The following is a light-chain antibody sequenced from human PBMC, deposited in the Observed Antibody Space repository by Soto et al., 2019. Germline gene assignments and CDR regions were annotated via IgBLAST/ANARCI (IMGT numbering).Light chain of an antibody. J-gene: IGKJ5*01. CDR1: HVISSY. Sequence: DIHLAQSPSFLSASVGHIVIITCRASHVISSYLAWYQQKPEKAPNLLIYAASSLQSGVPSRLRGSGSGTELTITISSLKNEDFATYYCQQFATYTITFGHGTRLEIK. CDR3: QQFATYTIT. V-gene: IGKV1-9*01. CDR2: AAS.